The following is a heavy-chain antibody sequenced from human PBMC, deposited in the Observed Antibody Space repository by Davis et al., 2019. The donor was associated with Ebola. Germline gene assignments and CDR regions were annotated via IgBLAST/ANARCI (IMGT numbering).Heavy chain of an antibody. CDR2: IKQDGSEK. D-gene: IGHD6-19*01. Sequence: GESLKISCAASGFTFSSYSMNWVRQAPGKGLEWVANIKQDGSEKYYVDSVKGRFTISRDNAKNSLYLQMNSLRAEDTAVYYCARDNGYSSGWYVGDWGQGTLVTVSS. CDR1: GFTFSSYS. CDR3: ARDNGYSSGWYVGD. J-gene: IGHJ4*02. V-gene: IGHV3-7*01.